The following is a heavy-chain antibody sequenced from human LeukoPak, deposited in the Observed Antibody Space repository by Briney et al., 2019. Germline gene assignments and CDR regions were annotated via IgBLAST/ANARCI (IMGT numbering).Heavy chain of an antibody. CDR3: AKGPHYYGSGDD. Sequence: PGGSLRLSCAASGFTFSNFGMHWVRQTPGKGLEWEAVIWFDGNNKYYADSVKGRFTISRDNSKSALYLQMNSLRAEDAAVYYCAKGPHYYGSGDDWGQGTLVTVSS. CDR1: GFTFSNFG. V-gene: IGHV3-30*02. J-gene: IGHJ4*02. D-gene: IGHD3-10*01. CDR2: IWFDGNNK.